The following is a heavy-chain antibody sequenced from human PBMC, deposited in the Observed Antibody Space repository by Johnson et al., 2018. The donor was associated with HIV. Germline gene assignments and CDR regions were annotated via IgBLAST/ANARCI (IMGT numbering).Heavy chain of an antibody. CDR1: GFTFDDYT. Sequence: EQLVVSGGIAVQPGGSLRLSCAASGFTFDDYTMHWVRQAPGKGLEWVSGINWNGGSTDYADSVKGRFTVSRDNAKNSLYLQMNSLRVEDTAFYYCARGKGAAVGRDAFDIWGQGTMVIVSS. CDR2: INWNGGST. CDR3: ARGKGAAVGRDAFDI. J-gene: IGHJ3*02. V-gene: IGHV3-20*04. D-gene: IGHD6-13*01.